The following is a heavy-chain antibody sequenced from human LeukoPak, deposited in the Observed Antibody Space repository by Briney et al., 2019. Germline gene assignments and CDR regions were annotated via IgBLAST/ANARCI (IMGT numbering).Heavy chain of an antibody. J-gene: IGHJ4*02. CDR3: AREAPYSSFPYYFDY. D-gene: IGHD6-6*01. V-gene: IGHV3-7*01. Sequence: GESLKISCKGSGYSFTSYWIGWVRQAPGKGLEWVANIKQDGSEKYYVDSVKGRFTISRDNAKNSLYLQMNSLRAEDTAVYYCAREAPYSSFPYYFDYWGQGTLVTVSS. CDR2: IKQDGSEK. CDR1: GYSFTSYW.